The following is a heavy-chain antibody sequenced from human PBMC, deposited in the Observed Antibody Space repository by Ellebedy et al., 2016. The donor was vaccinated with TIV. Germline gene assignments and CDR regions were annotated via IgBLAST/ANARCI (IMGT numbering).Heavy chain of an antibody. J-gene: IGHJ5*02. V-gene: IGHV3-23*01. CDR3: ARVSCTSRNCYQRWFDP. Sequence: GESLKISXAASGFTFHNYAMSWVRQAPGRGLEWVSAISDSGSRTYYADSVKGRFTISRDNSKNTLYLQMNSLRAEDTAVYYCARVSCTSRNCYQRWFDPWGQGTLVTVSS. CDR1: GFTFHNYA. D-gene: IGHD2-2*01. CDR2: ISDSGSRT.